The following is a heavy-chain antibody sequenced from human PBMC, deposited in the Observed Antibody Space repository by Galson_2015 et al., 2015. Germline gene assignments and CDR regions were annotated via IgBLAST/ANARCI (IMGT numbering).Heavy chain of an antibody. CDR3: ARDPPTVTTFGYYYGMDV. CDR2: ISSSSSYT. J-gene: IGHJ6*02. D-gene: IGHD4-17*01. Sequence: SLRLSCAASGFTFSDYYMSWIRQAPGKGLEWVSYISSSSSYTNYADSVKGRFTISRDNAKNSLYLQMNSLRAEDTAVYYCARDPPTVTTFGYYYGMDVWGQGTTVTVSS. V-gene: IGHV3-11*06. CDR1: GFTFSDYY.